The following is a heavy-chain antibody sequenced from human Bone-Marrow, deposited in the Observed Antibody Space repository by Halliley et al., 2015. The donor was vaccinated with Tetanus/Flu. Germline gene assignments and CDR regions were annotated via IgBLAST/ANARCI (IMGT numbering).Heavy chain of an antibody. Sequence: TLSLTCAVSGGSISSGGYYWSWIRQPPGKGLEWIGYIFYSGSTYYNPSLKSRISISLDTSKNQFSLKLTSVTAADTAVYFCARDRGGPFDSWGQGTLVTVSP. J-gene: IGHJ4*02. CDR1: GGSISSGGYY. V-gene: IGHV4-30-4*01. D-gene: IGHD2-15*01. CDR2: IFYSGST. CDR3: ARDRGGPFDS.